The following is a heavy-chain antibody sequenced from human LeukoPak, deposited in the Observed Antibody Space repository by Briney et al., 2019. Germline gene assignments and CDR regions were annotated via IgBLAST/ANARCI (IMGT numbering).Heavy chain of an antibody. V-gene: IGHV3-11*04. D-gene: IGHD3-3*01. J-gene: IGHJ4*02. CDR3: ARTYYDFWSSYYPVDN. CDR1: GFTFSDYY. CDR2: ISSSGSTI. Sequence: WGSLRLSCAASGFTFSDYYMSWIRQAPGKRLEWVSYISSSGSTIYYTDSVKGRFTISRDNSKNTVYLQMNSLRAEDTAMYYCARTYYDFWSSYYPVDNWGQGTLVTVSS.